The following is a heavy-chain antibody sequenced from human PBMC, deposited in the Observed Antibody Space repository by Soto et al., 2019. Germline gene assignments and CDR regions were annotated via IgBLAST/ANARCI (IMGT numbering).Heavy chain of an antibody. V-gene: IGHV4-30-4*01. CDR3: ARDSPMYYDFWSGIRRGYYGMDV. CDR2: IYYSGST. Sequence: PSETLSLTCTVSGGSISSGDYYWSWIRQPPGKGLEWIGYIYYSGSTYYNPSLKSRVTISVDTSKDQFSLKLSSVTAADTAVYYCARDSPMYYDFWSGIRRGYYGMDVWGQGTTVTVSS. D-gene: IGHD3-3*01. J-gene: IGHJ6*02. CDR1: GGSISSGDYY.